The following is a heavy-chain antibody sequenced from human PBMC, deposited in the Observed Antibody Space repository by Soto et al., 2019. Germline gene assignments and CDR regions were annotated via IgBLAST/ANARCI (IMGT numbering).Heavy chain of an antibody. Sequence: GGSLRLSCSASGFTLGSYTMTWVRLAPGKGLEWVSSVFTGSGTTASADSVTGRFTISRDVSNNMLFLQMNSLRVDDTAVYYCAKDRLPDGIWTFDLWGRGTLVTVSS. CDR3: AKDRLPDGIWTFDL. CDR2: VFTGSGTT. D-gene: IGHD3-9*01. CDR1: GFTLGSYT. V-gene: IGHV3-23*03. J-gene: IGHJ5*02.